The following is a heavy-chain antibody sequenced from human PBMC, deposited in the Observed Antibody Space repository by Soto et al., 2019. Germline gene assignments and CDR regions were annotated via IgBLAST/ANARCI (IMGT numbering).Heavy chain of an antibody. V-gene: IGHV4-34*01. Sequence: QVQLQQWGAGLLKPSETLSLTCAVYGGSLSGYYWNWLRQPPGKGLEWIGEIDHRGTASYNPSLKSRVDISVDTALTQFSLKLRSVTAADTAIYYCAKYQWNPGAFDPWGPGTRVTVSS. CDR1: GGSLSGYY. D-gene: IGHD6-19*01. CDR2: IDHRGTA. CDR3: AKYQWNPGAFDP. J-gene: IGHJ5*02.